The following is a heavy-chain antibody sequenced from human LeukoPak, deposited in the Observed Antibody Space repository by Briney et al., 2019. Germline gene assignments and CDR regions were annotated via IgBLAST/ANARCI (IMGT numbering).Heavy chain of an antibody. J-gene: IGHJ6*03. CDR3: ARAAYYYGSGSSSNALNFYYYYMDV. CDR2: ISSNGGST. Sequence: GGSLRLSCAASGFTFSNYAMHWVRQAPGKGLEYVSAISSNGGSTYYANSVKGRFTMSRDNSKNTLYLRMGSLRAEDMAVYYCARAAYYYGSGSSSNALNFYYYYMDVWGKGTTVTISS. CDR1: GFTFSNYA. V-gene: IGHV3-64*01. D-gene: IGHD3-10*01.